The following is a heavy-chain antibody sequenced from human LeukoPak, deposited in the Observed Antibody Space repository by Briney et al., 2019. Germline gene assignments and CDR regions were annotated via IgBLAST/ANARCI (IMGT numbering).Heavy chain of an antibody. CDR1: GFTFSSYG. J-gene: IGHJ3*02. D-gene: IGHD4-23*01. Sequence: GGTLRLSCAASGFTFSSYGMSWVRQAPGKGLEWVSAISGSGGSTYYADSVKGRFTISRDNAKKSLYLQMNSLRAEDTAVYYCARDDGGNFNDAFDIWGQGTMVTVSS. V-gene: IGHV3-23*01. CDR2: ISGSGGST. CDR3: ARDDGGNFNDAFDI.